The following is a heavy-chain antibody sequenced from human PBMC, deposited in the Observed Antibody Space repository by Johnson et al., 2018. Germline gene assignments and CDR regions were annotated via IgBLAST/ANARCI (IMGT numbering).Heavy chain of an antibody. D-gene: IGHD3-22*01. CDR2: IIPLFGTA. J-gene: IGHJ3*02. V-gene: IGHV1-69*01. CDR3: ARGSDDSSGTDAFDI. CDR1: GGTFSSSV. Sequence: VQLVESGAEVKKXGSSXKVXCKASGGTFSSSVISWVRQAPGQGLEWMGGIIPLFGTASYAQKFQGRVTLTADESTSTAYMERGSLRPEDTAVYYCARGSDDSSGTDAFDIWGQGTMVTVSS.